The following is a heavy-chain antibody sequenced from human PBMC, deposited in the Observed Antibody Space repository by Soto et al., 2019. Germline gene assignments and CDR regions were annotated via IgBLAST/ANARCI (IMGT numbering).Heavy chain of an antibody. CDR3: AASRDYVPLTDFDY. CDR1: GFTFTSSA. Sequence: GASVKVSCKASGFTFTSSAMQWVRQARGQRLEWIGWIVVGSGNTNYAQKFQERVTITRDMSTSTAYMELSSLRSEDTAVYYCAASRDYVPLTDFDYWGQGTLVTVSS. V-gene: IGHV1-58*02. CDR2: IVVGSGNT. D-gene: IGHD4-17*01. J-gene: IGHJ4*02.